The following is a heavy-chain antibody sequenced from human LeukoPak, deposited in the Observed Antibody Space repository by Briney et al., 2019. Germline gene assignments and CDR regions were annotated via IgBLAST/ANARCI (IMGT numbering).Heavy chain of an antibody. D-gene: IGHD2-21*02. V-gene: IGHV3-66*01. Sequence: PGGSLRLSCAASGFTVSSNYISWVRQAPGKGLEWVSVIYSGGSTYYADSVKGRFTISRDNSKNTLYLQMNSLRAEDTAVYYCARDRGGNSNGGFDYWGQGTLVTVSS. CDR2: IYSGGST. CDR3: ARDRGGNSNGGFDY. J-gene: IGHJ4*02. CDR1: GFTVSSNY.